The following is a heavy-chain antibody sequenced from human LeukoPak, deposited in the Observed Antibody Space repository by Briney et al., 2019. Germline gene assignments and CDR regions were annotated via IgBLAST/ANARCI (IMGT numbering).Heavy chain of an antibody. CDR3: ARDTRIAAAGSLPYYYYYGMDV. CDR2: IWYDGSNK. J-gene: IGHJ6*02. Sequence: GGSLRLSCAASGFTFSSYGMHWVRQAPGKGLEWVAVIWYDGSNKYYADSVKGRFTISRDSSKNTLYLQMNSLRAEDTAVYYRARDTRIAAAGSLPYYYYYGMDVWGQGTTVTVSS. CDR1: GFTFSSYG. D-gene: IGHD6-13*01. V-gene: IGHV3-33*01.